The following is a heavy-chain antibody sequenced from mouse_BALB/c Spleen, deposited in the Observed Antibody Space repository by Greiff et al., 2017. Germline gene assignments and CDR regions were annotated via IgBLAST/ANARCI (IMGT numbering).Heavy chain of an antibody. CDR1: GFSFSSYA. Sequence: EVKLQESGGGLVKPGGSLKLSCAASGFSFSSYAMSWVRQSPEKRLEWVAEISSGGSYTYYPDTVTGRFTISRDNAKNTLYLEMSSLRSEDTAMYYCARTGYAWFAYWGQGTLVTVSA. CDR2: ISSGGSYT. V-gene: IGHV5-9-4*01. CDR3: ARTGYAWFAY. D-gene: IGHD2-2*01. J-gene: IGHJ3*01.